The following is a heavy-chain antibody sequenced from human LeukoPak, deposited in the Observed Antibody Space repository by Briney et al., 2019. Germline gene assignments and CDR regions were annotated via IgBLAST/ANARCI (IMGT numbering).Heavy chain of an antibody. CDR1: GYTFTSYD. CDR3: ARQQWLVRSGLPVSFDP. D-gene: IGHD6-19*01. V-gene: IGHV1-8*03. Sequence: ASAKVSCKASGYTFTSYDINWVRQATGQGLEWMGWMNPNSGNTGYAQKFQGRVTITRNTSISTAYMELSSLRSEDTAVYYCARQQWLVRSGLPVSFDPWGQGTLVTVSS. J-gene: IGHJ5*02. CDR2: MNPNSGNT.